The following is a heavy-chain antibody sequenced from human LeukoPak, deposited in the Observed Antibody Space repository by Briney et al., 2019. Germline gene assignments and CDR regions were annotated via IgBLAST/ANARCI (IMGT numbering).Heavy chain of an antibody. J-gene: IGHJ5*02. D-gene: IGHD5-24*01. Sequence: GGSLRLSCAASGFTFSSYWMSWVRLAPGKGLEWVANIKGDGSEKWYADSVKGRFTIPRDNAQNSVHLQMNSLRAEDTAVYHCARDEYRSRWLHPWGRGTLVTVTS. CDR1: GFTFSSYW. CDR3: ARDEYRSRWLHP. CDR2: IKGDGSEK. V-gene: IGHV3-7*01.